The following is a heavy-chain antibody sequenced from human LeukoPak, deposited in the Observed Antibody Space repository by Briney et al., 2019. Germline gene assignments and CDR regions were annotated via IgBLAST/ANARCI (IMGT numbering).Heavy chain of an antibody. V-gene: IGHV3-53*01. J-gene: IGHJ4*02. D-gene: IGHD6-6*01. CDR1: GFTVSSNY. Sequence: GGSLRLSCAASGFTVSSNYMSWVRQAPGKGLEWVSVIYSGGSTYYADSVKGRFTISRDNSKNTLYLQMNSLRAEDTAVYYCARAIAAPGGDYWGQGTLVTVSS. CDR3: ARAIAAPGGDY. CDR2: IYSGGST.